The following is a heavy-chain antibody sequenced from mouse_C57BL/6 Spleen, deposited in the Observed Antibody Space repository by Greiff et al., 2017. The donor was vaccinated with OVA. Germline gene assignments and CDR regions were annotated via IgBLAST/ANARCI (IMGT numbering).Heavy chain of an antibody. CDR2: IDPETGGT. CDR3: TIITTASY. J-gene: IGHJ3*01. V-gene: IGHV1-15*01. CDR1: GYTFTDYE. D-gene: IGHD1-1*01. Sequence: VKLQESGAELVRPGASVTLSCKASGYTFTDYEMHWVKQTPVHGLEWIGAIDPETGGTAYNQKFKGKAILTADKSSSTAYMELRSLTSEDSAVYYCTIITTASYWGQGTLVTVSA.